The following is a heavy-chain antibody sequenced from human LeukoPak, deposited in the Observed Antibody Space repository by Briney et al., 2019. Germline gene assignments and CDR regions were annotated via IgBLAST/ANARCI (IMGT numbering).Heavy chain of an antibody. CDR2: IYYSGST. CDR3: ARASPRTTGTLFDP. J-gene: IGHJ5*02. CDR1: GGSISSYY. V-gene: IGHV4-59*01. Sequence: SETLSLTCTVSGGSISSYYWSWIRQPPGKGLEWIGYIYYSGSTNYSPSLKSRVTISVDTSKNQFSLKLSSVTAADTAVYYCARASPRTTGTLFDPWGQGTLVTVSS. D-gene: IGHD1-1*01.